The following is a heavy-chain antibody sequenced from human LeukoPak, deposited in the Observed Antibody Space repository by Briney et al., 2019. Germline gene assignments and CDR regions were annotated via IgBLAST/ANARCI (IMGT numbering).Heavy chain of an antibody. CDR3: AKGSSSSRPYYFDY. D-gene: IGHD6-6*01. Sequence: GGSLRLSCAASGFTSSSYAMSWVRQAPGKGLEWVANMKRDGSEIYYVDSVRGRFTISRDNARNSLYLQMNSLRAEDTAVYYCAKGSSSSRPYYFDYWGQGTLVTVSS. J-gene: IGHJ4*02. CDR2: MKRDGSEI. V-gene: IGHV3-7*03. CDR1: GFTSSSYA.